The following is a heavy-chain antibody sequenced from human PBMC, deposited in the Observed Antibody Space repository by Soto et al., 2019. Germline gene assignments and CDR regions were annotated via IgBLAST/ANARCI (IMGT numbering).Heavy chain of an antibody. J-gene: IGHJ3*02. CDR2: IKGDGSAK. V-gene: IGHV3-7*05. Sequence: PLRQSRPASRYTIANYWPTRDRQAPGKGLEWVANIKGDGSAKSYLDSVRGRFTVPRDTAENSLFLQMDILRAEDTALYYCARDLSPGRSGYYLDALYIWGQGTMVTVSS. CDR1: RYTIANYW. D-gene: IGHD3-22*01. CDR3: ARDLSPGRSGYYLDALYI.